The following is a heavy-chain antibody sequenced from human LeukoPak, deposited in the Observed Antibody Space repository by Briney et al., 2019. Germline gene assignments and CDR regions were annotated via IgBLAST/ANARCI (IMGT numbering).Heavy chain of an antibody. CDR1: GFTFSSYN. V-gene: IGHV3-21*01. J-gene: IGHJ4*02. D-gene: IGHD3-22*01. CDR2: ISSSSSYI. Sequence: PGGSLRLSCAASGFTFSSYNMNWVRQAPGKGLEWVSSISSSSSYIYYADSVKGRFTISRDNAKNSLYLQMNSLRAEDTAVYYCARKPGDFYDSSGYYYVFDYWGQGTLVTVSS. CDR3: ARKPGDFYDSSGYYYVFDY.